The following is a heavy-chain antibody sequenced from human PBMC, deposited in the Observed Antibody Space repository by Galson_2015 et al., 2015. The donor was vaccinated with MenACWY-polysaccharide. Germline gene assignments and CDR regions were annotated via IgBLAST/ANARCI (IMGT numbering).Heavy chain of an antibody. CDR2: MNPNSGNT. Sequence: SVKVSCKASGYTFTSYEINWVRQATGQGLEWMGWMNPNSGNTGFVQKFQGRFTMTRDTSISTAYMELNSLRAEDTAVYYCARGITSSNWGQGTLVTVSS. V-gene: IGHV1-8*01. D-gene: IGHD6-6*01. J-gene: IGHJ4*02. CDR1: GYTFTSYE. CDR3: ARGITSSN.